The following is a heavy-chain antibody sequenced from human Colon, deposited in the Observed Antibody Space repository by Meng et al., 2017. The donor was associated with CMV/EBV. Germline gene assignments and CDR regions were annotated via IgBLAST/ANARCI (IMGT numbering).Heavy chain of an antibody. CDR1: GFSFSSDT. CDR2: ISGTTNYM. V-gene: IGHV3-21*01. J-gene: IGHJ4*02. D-gene: IGHD3-3*01. CDR3: ARGIFDL. Sequence: GESLKISCAASGFSFSSDTMNWVRQAPGKGLEWVSLISGTTNYMFYADSVKGRFTMSRDNAKKSVYLQMNDLRAEDTAVYYCARGIFDLWGQGTLVTVSS.